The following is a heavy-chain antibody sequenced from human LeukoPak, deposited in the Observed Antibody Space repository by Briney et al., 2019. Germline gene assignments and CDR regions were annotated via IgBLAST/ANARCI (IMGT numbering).Heavy chain of an antibody. J-gene: IGHJ6*02. Sequence: GGSLRLSCAASEFTFTSYELNWVRQAPGKGLEWVSYISSSGNTISYADSVKGRFTISRDNAKNSLYLQVISLRAEDTAVYYCARIDCTGNRCRPYFYYGMDVWGQGTTVTVSS. D-gene: IGHD2-8*02. CDR2: ISSSGNTI. CDR1: EFTFTSYE. CDR3: ARIDCTGNRCRPYFYYGMDV. V-gene: IGHV3-48*03.